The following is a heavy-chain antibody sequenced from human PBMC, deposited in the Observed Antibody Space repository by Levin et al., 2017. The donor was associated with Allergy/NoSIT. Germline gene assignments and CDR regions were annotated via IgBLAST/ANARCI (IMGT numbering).Heavy chain of an antibody. CDR2: MSDEGSKT. CDR1: GFTFSSHY. Sequence: GGSLRLSCESSGFTFSSHYMHWVRQAPGKGLVWVSRMSDEGSKTNYADSVKGRFTISRDNAKSTLYLQMNSLRAEDTAVYYCARGIVGASVAFDMWGQGTLVTVSS. J-gene: IGHJ3*02. D-gene: IGHD1-26*01. CDR3: ARGIVGASVAFDM. V-gene: IGHV3-74*01.